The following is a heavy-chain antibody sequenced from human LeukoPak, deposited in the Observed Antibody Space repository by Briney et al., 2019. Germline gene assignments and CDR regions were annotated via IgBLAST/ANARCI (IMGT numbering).Heavy chain of an antibody. V-gene: IGHV4-34*01. Sequence: SETLSLTCAVYGGSFSGYYWSWIRQPPGKGLEWIGEINHSGSTNYNPSLKSRVTISVDTSKNQLSLKLSSVTAADTAVYYCARVVPAAIAWFDPWGQGTLVTVSS. D-gene: IGHD2-2*02. CDR3: ARVVPAAIAWFDP. CDR2: INHSGST. CDR1: GGSFSGYY. J-gene: IGHJ5*02.